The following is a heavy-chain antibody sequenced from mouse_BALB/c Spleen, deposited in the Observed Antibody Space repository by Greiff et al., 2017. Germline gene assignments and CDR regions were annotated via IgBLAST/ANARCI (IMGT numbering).Heavy chain of an antibody. CDR2: ISYSGST. D-gene: IGHD2-14*01. CDR3: ARDDYMYGDYYAMDY. CDR1: GYSITSDYA. J-gene: IGHJ4*01. Sequence: EVKLQESGPGLVKPSQSLSLTCTVTGYSITSDYAWNWIRQFPGNKLEWMGYISYSGSTSYNPSLKSRISITRDTSKNQFFLQLNSVTTEDTATYYCARDDYMYGDYYAMDYWGQGTSVTVSS. V-gene: IGHV3-2*02.